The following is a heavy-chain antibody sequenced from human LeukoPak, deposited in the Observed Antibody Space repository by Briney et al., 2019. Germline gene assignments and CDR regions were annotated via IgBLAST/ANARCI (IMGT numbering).Heavy chain of an antibody. CDR1: GYTFNSYG. J-gene: IGHJ4*02. D-gene: IGHD4-17*01. V-gene: IGHV1-46*02. CDR3: AREPDYGDPIDY. Sequence: ASVKASCRASGYTFNSYGITWVRQAPGQGLEWMGIINPSGGSTSYAQKFQGRVTMTRDTSTSTVYMELSSLGSEDTAVYYCAREPDYGDPIDYWGQGTLVTVSS. CDR2: INPSGGST.